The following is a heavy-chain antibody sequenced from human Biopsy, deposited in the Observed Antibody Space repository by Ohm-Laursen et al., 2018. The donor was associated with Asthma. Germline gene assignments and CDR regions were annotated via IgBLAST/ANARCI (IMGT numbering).Heavy chain of an antibody. CDR2: INSVFGTT. D-gene: IGHD2-2*01. V-gene: IGHV1-69*13. CDR1: GGTFNTYV. CDR3: ARKAGSCISRTCYSLDF. Sequence: SVKVSCKSLGGTFNTYVTGWVRQAPGQGLEWMGWINSVFGTTTYPQKFQDRVTITADDSTSTVYMELSSLRSEDTAVYYCARKAGSCISRTCYSLDFWGQGTLVTVSS. J-gene: IGHJ4*02.